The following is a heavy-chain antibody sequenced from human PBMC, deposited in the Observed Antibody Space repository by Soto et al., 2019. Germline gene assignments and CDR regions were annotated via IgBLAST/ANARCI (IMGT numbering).Heavy chain of an antibody. J-gene: IGHJ4*02. Sequence: GGSLRLSCAASGFTFNYYAMSWVRQPPGKGLQWVSGITSSGAIPSYADSVKGRFTISRDNSKNTLYLQMHSLRAEDTAVYYCAKERTGYSNSPVDYWGQGTLVTVSS. CDR1: GFTFNYYA. D-gene: IGHD6-6*01. CDR2: ITSSGAIP. CDR3: AKERTGYSNSPVDY. V-gene: IGHV3-23*01.